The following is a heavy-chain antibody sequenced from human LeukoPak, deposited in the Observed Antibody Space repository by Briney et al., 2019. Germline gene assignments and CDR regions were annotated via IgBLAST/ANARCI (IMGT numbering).Heavy chain of an antibody. CDR3: ARHEASTVVTPFDY. CDR1: GGSISSSSYY. CDR2: IYYSGST. J-gene: IGHJ4*02. D-gene: IGHD4-23*01. Sequence: SETLSLTCTVSGGSISSSSYYWGWIRQPPGKGLEWIGSIYYSGSTYYNPSLKSRVTTSVDTSKNQFSLKLSSVTAADTAVYYCARHEASTVVTPFDYWGQGTLVTVSS. V-gene: IGHV4-39*01.